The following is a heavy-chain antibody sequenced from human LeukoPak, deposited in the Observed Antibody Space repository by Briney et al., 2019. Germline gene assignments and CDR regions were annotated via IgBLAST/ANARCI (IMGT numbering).Heavy chain of an antibody. V-gene: IGHV3-30-3*01. CDR3: ARAPTRCSGGSCYDY. D-gene: IGHD2-15*01. J-gene: IGHJ4*02. Sequence: GGSLRLSCAASGFTFSSYAMHWVRQAPGKGLEWVAVISYDGSNKYYADSVKGRFTISRDNSKNTLYLQMNSLRAEDTAVYYCARAPTRCSGGSCYDYWGQGTLVTVSS. CDR1: GFTFSSYA. CDR2: ISYDGSNK.